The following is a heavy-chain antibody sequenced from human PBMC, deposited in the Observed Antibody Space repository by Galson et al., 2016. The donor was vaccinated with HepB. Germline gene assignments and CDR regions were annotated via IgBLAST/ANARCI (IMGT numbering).Heavy chain of an antibody. V-gene: IGHV4-31*03. J-gene: IGHJ4*02. CDR2: IYYSGST. CDR1: GGSVSRGGYY. CDR3: ARGDLHYYDSSGYYLPYYYFDF. Sequence: LSLTCTVSGGSVSRGGYYWSWIRQHPGKGLEWIGYIYYSGSTYYNPSLESRVTISVDTSKNQFSLKLSSVTAANTAVYYCARGDLHYYDSSGYYLPYYYFDFWGQGTLVTVSS. D-gene: IGHD3-22*01.